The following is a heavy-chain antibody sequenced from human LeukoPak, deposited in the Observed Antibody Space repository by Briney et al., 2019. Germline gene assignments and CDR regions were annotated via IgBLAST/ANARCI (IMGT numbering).Heavy chain of an antibody. J-gene: IGHJ3*02. V-gene: IGHV4-34*01. CDR1: GGSFSGYY. D-gene: IGHD1-14*01. CDR3: AREEPHAAFDI. Sequence: SETLSLTCAVYGGSFSGYYWSWIRQPPGKGLEWIGEINHSGSTNYNPSLKSRVTISVDTSKNQFSLKLSSVTAADTAVYYCAREEPHAAFDIWGQGTMVTVSS. CDR2: INHSGST.